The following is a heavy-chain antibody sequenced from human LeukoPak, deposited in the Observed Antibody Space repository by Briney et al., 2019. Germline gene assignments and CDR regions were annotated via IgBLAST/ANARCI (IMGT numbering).Heavy chain of an antibody. CDR3: ARVLLWFGELQDWFDP. Sequence: GASVKVSCKASGYTFTSYGISWVRQAPGQGLEWMGWISAYNGNTNYAQKLQGRVTMTTDTSTSTAYMELRSLRSDDTAVYYCARVLLWFGELQDWFDPWGQGTLVTVSS. D-gene: IGHD3-10*01. J-gene: IGHJ5*02. CDR2: ISAYNGNT. CDR1: GYTFTSYG. V-gene: IGHV1-18*01.